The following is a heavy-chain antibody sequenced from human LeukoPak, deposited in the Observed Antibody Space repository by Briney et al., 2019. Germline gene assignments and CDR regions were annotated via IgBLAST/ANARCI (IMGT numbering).Heavy chain of an antibody. Sequence: KPSETLSLTCAVAGDSLSRYYWTWIRQPPGKGPEWLGEISPSGSPKYNPSLKSRATISVDTSKNQYSLRLTSVTAADTALYYCASVRHDPLEYYYYIDVWGKGTTVTVSS. CDR3: ASVRHDPLEYYYYIDV. D-gene: IGHD2/OR15-2a*01. V-gene: IGHV4-34*01. CDR1: GDSLSRYY. CDR2: ISPSGSP. J-gene: IGHJ6*03.